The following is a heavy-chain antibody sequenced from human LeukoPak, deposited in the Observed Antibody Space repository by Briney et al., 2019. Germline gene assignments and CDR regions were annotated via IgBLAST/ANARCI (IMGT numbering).Heavy chain of an antibody. CDR3: ARPRHNWNYYFDY. Sequence: PSETLSPTCTVSGGSISSCGYYWVWLRQPPGKELEGMGTIYYGGSPYYNPSLKSRVTISVDNSKNQFSLKMSSVTAADTAVYFCARPRHNWNYYFDYWGHGLLVTVS. CDR1: GGSISSCGYY. J-gene: IGHJ4*01. V-gene: IGHV4-39*01. CDR2: IYYGGSP. D-gene: IGHD1-7*01.